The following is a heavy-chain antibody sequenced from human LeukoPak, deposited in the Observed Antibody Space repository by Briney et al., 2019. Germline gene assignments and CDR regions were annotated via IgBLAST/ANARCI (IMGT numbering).Heavy chain of an antibody. CDR1: GFTFSSYA. V-gene: IGHV3-23*01. CDR3: AKDLRSAWYFDY. Sequence: GGSLRLSCAGSGFTFSSYAMSWVRQAPGKGLEWVSAITSSGGSTYYADSVKGRFTISRDNSKNTLYLQMNSLRAEDTAVYYCAKDLRSAWYFDYWGQGTLVTVSS. J-gene: IGHJ4*02. CDR2: ITSSGGST. D-gene: IGHD2-15*01.